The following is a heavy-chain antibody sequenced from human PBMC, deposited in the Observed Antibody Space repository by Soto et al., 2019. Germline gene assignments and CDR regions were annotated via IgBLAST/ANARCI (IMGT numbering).Heavy chain of an antibody. CDR2: IYYSGST. Sequence: QVQLQESGPGLVKPSQTLSLTCTVSGGSISSGDYYWSWIRQHPGKGLEWIGYIYYSGSTYDNASLKSRVTMSLDTSKNQFSLKLSSVTADDTAVYYCARVRLELYYFDYWGQGTLVTVSS. J-gene: IGHJ4*02. D-gene: IGHD1-7*01. CDR3: ARVRLELYYFDY. CDR1: GGSISSGDYY. V-gene: IGHV4-31*03.